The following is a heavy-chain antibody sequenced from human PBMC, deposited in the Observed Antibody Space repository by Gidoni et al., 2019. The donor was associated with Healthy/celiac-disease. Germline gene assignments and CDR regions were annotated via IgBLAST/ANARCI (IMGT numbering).Heavy chain of an antibody. CDR3: ARGGITIFGVVITGSWFDP. J-gene: IGHJ5*02. D-gene: IGHD3-3*01. Sequence: EWVSYISSSSSTIHYADSVKGRFTISRDKAQNSLYLQMNSLRDEDTAVYYCARGGITIFGVVITGSWFDPWGQGTLVTVSS. V-gene: IGHV3-48*02. CDR2: ISSSSSTI.